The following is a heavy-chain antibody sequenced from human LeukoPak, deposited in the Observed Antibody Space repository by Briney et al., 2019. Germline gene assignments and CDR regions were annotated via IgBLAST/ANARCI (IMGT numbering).Heavy chain of an antibody. CDR3: AADGEDSGSYSSFDY. CDR2: IVVGSGNT. V-gene: IGHV1-58*02. J-gene: IGHJ4*02. D-gene: IGHD1-26*01. CDR1: GFTYTISA. Sequence: AASVKVSCKASGFTYTISAMQWVRQARGQRLEWIGWIVVGSGNTDYAQKFQERVTITRDMSTSTAYMELSSLRSEDTAVYYCAADGEDSGSYSSFDYWGQGTLVTVSS.